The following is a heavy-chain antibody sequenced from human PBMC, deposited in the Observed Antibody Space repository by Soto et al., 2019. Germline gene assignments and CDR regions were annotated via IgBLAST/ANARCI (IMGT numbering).Heavy chain of an antibody. V-gene: IGHV6-1*01. J-gene: IGHJ4*02. CDR2: TYKRTKCVN. Sequence: PSQTLSLTWAISGDSVSSNSAAWNWNRQSPSRGLEWRGRTYKRTKCVNDYAASVNTRITIYAETSKNQISLQLQSVTPADTAVNYCARDSDTTMILLDYWGQGTLLTVSS. CDR3: ARDSDTTMILLDY. D-gene: IGHD5-18*01. CDR1: GDSVSSNSAA.